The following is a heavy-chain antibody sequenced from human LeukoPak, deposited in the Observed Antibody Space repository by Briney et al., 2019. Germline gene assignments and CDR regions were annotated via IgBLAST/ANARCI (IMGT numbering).Heavy chain of an antibody. CDR1: GFTFSSYA. Sequence: QPGRSLRLSCAASGFTFSSYAMHWVRQTPGKGLEWVAVISYDGSNKYYADSVKGRFTISRDNSKNTLYLQMNSLRAEDTAVYYCARDRAIAAAAGCYMDVWGKGTTVTVSS. CDR3: ARDRAIAAAAGCYMDV. CDR2: ISYDGSNK. V-gene: IGHV3-30*01. J-gene: IGHJ6*03. D-gene: IGHD6-13*01.